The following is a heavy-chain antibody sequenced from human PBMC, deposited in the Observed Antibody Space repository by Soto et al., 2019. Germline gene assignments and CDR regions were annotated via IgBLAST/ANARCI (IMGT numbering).Heavy chain of an antibody. D-gene: IGHD6-19*01. V-gene: IGHV4-59*01. CDR1: GGSISSYY. CDR3: ARVSSGWSYFDY. CDR2: IYYSGST. J-gene: IGHJ4*02. Sequence: QVQLQESGPGLVKPSETLSLTCTVSGGSISSYYWSWIRQPPGKGLEWIGYIYYSGSTNYNPSLTSLVTISANTSKTQFSLKLTSVTAADTAVYFCARVSSGWSYFDYWGQGTLVTVSS.